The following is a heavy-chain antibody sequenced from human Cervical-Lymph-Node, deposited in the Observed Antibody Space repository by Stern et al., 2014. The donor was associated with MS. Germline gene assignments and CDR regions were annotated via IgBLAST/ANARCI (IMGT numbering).Heavy chain of an antibody. J-gene: IGHJ5*02. CDR2: IIPFSGAA. Sequence: QLVQSGDEMKKPGSSVRVSCKTSGGNFSTSAVSWVRQAPGQGLEWVGGIIPFSGAADYTQKFKGRVTINADESTRTAYMALRSLTYADTAMYFCTVPSAASELDLWGQGTQVIVSS. CDR1: GGNFSTSA. CDR3: TVPSAASELDL. D-gene: IGHD1-14*01. V-gene: IGHV1-69*01.